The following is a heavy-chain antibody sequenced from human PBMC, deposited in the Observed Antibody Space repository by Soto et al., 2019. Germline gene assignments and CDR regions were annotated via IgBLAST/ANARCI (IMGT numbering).Heavy chain of an antibody. D-gene: IGHD3-9*01. CDR3: RVDILTGYLDRPWAPVDY. Sequence: LGGSLRLSCAASGFTFSSYAMHWVRQAPGKGLEWVAVISYDGSNKYYADSVKGRFTISRDNSKNTLYLQMNSLRAEDTAVYYYRVDILTGYLDRPWAPVDYWGQGTLVTVSS. CDR1: GFTFSSYA. J-gene: IGHJ4*02. V-gene: IGHV3-30-3*01. CDR2: ISYDGSNK.